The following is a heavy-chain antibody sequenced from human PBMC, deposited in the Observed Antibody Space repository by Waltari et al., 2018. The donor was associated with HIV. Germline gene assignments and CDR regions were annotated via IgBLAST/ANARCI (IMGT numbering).Heavy chain of an antibody. D-gene: IGHD3-16*01. Sequence: HLVQSGGGFTQPGRSLRLSCAASGFIFSDYPMSWFRQAPGKGGGWVGFIRSKAYGETAEYAAALEGRFTSSRDDSRGIGYLQMDGLKIEDTGVYYCTKGGGKSPGLSVWGQGTTVTVSS. J-gene: IGHJ6*02. CDR3: TKGGGKSPGLSV. CDR1: GFIFSDYP. V-gene: IGHV3-49*03. CDR2: IRSKAYGETA.